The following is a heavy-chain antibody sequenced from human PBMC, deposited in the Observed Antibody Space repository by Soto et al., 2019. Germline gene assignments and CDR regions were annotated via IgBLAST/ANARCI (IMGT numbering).Heavy chain of an antibody. D-gene: IGHD3-3*01. J-gene: IGHJ6*02. V-gene: IGHV3-43*01. Sequence: PGGSLRLSCAASGFTFDDYTMHWVRQAPGKGLEWVSLISWDGGSTYYADSVKGRFTISRDNSKNSLYLQMNSLRTEDTALYYCAKDMPRFLEWYGLDVWGQGTTVIVSS. CDR2: ISWDGGST. CDR1: GFTFDDYT. CDR3: AKDMPRFLEWYGLDV.